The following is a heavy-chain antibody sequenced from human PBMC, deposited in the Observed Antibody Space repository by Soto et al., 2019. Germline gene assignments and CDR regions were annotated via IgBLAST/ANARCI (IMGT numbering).Heavy chain of an antibody. CDR1: GINFNDHW. J-gene: IGHJ4*02. V-gene: IGHV3-7*03. D-gene: IGHD6-13*01. Sequence: PWGSLRLSCAASGINFNDHWMSWVRQAPGKGLEWVANIKEDGRSKYYVDSVKGRFTISRDNAKNSLYLQMNSLRAEDTALYYCASEHWYVFEQWGQGTPVNVSS. CDR2: IKEDGRSK. CDR3: ASEHWYVFEQ.